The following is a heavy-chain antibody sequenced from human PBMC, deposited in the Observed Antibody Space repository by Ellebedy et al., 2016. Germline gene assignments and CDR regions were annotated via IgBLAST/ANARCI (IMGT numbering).Heavy chain of an antibody. Sequence: SETLSLTXTVSGGSISSGDYYWSWIRQPPGKGLEWIGYIYYSGSTYYNPSLKSRVTISVDTSKNQFSLKLSSVTAADTAVYYCARVRGSGWPSDYWGQGTLVTVSS. CDR1: GGSISSGDYY. CDR3: ARVRGSGWPSDY. J-gene: IGHJ4*02. D-gene: IGHD6-19*01. V-gene: IGHV4-30-4*01. CDR2: IYYSGST.